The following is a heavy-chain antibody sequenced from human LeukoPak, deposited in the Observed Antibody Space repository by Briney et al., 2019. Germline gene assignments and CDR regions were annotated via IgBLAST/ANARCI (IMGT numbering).Heavy chain of an antibody. V-gene: IGHV3-23*01. CDR3: AKAVVVVAATDD. CDR1: GFTVSNNY. Sequence: GGSLRLSCAASGFTVSNNYMSWVRQAPGKGLEWVSAISGGGSSTYYADSVKGRFTISRDNSKNTLYLQMNSLRAEDTAVYYCAKAVVVVAATDDWGQGTLVTVST. J-gene: IGHJ4*02. D-gene: IGHD2-15*01. CDR2: ISGGGSST.